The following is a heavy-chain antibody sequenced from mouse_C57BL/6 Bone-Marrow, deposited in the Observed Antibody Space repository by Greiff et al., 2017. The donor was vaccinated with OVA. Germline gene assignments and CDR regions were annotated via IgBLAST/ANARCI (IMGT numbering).Heavy chain of an antibody. Sequence: VKLMESGAELVKPGASVKLSCKASGYTFTSYWMQWVKQRPGQGLEWIGEIDPSDSYTNYNQKFKGKATLTVDTSSSTAYMQLSSLTSEDSAVYYCARGGYDYDLYYYAMDYWGQGTSVTVSS. V-gene: IGHV1-50*01. CDR2: IDPSDSYT. D-gene: IGHD2-4*01. CDR3: ARGGYDYDLYYYAMDY. J-gene: IGHJ4*01. CDR1: GYTFTSYW.